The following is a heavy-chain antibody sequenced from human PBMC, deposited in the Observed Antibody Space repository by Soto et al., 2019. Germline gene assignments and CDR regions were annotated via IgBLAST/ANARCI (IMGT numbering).Heavy chain of an antibody. CDR1: GYTFTYRY. CDR3: ASDSSGWGYFDY. CDR2: ITPFNGNT. V-gene: IGHV1-45*02. D-gene: IGHD6-19*01. Sequence: QMQLVQSGAEVKKTGSSVKVSCKASGYTFTYRYLHWVRQAPGQALEWMGWITPFNGNTNYAQKFQDRVTTTRDRSMSTAYMELSSLRSEDTAMYYCASDSSGWGYFDYWGQGTLVTVSS. J-gene: IGHJ4*02.